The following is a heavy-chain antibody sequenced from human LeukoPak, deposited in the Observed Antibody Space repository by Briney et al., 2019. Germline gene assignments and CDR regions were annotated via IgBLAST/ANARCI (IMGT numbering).Heavy chain of an antibody. CDR2: IYYSGST. Sequence: PSETLSLTCTVSGGSISSYYWSWIRQPPGKGLEWIGYIYYSGSTNYNPSLKSRVTISVDTSKNQFSLKLSSVTAADAAVYYCARGRKWNYGCLDYWGQGTLVTVSS. V-gene: IGHV4-59*12. D-gene: IGHD1-7*01. CDR1: GGSISSYY. CDR3: ARGRKWNYGCLDY. J-gene: IGHJ4*02.